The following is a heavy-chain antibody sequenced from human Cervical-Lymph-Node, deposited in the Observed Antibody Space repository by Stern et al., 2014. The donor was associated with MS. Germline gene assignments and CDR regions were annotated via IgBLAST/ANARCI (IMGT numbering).Heavy chain of an antibody. Sequence: VQLVESGGGVVQPGRSLRLSCAASGFTFSSYGMHWVRQAPGKGLEWGAVIWYDGSNKYYADSVKGRFTISRDNSKNTLYLQMNSLRAEDTAVYYCARDGTEYDFWSGYYPYWGQGTLVTVSS. V-gene: IGHV3-33*01. J-gene: IGHJ4*02. D-gene: IGHD3-3*01. CDR1: GFTFSSYG. CDR2: IWYDGSNK. CDR3: ARDGTEYDFWSGYYPY.